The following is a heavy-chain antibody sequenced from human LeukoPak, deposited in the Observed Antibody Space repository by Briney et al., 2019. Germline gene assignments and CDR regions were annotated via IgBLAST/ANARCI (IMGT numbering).Heavy chain of an antibody. J-gene: IGHJ6*03. CDR3: TRGSTVTTLRFFYYMDV. Sequence: PSETLSLTCTVFGGSISSYYWSWIRQPPGKGLEWIGYIYYSGSTNYNPSLKSRVAISVDTSKNQFSLKLSSVTAADTAVYYCTRGSTVTTLRFFYYMDVWGKGTAVTVSS. V-gene: IGHV4-59*01. CDR2: IYYSGST. CDR1: GGSISSYY. D-gene: IGHD4-17*01.